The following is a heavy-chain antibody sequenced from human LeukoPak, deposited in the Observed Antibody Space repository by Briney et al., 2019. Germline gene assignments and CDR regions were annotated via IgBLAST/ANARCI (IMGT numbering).Heavy chain of an antibody. Sequence: AASVKVSCKASEGTFSSYAISWVRQAPGQGLEWMGGIIPIFGTANYAQKFQGRVTITTNESTSTAYMELSSLRSEDTAVYYCARTYYDFWSGYRGYNWFDPWGQGTLVTVSS. D-gene: IGHD3-3*01. CDR3: ARTYYDFWSGYRGYNWFDP. V-gene: IGHV1-69*05. CDR2: IIPIFGTA. J-gene: IGHJ5*02. CDR1: EGTFSSYA.